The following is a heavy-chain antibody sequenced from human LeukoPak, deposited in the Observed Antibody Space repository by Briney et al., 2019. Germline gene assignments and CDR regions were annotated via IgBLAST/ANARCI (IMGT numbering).Heavy chain of an antibody. CDR3: ARDRDWYSFDS. J-gene: IGHJ4*02. V-gene: IGHV3-7*03. CDR2: IRQDGSEK. Sequence: GGSLRLSCTASGFTFSSYWMDWVRQAPGKGLEWVANIRQDGSEKYYVDSVKGRFTISRDNAKNSLYLQMNSLRAEDTAVYYCARDRDWYSFDSWGQGTLVTVSS. CDR1: GFTFSSYW. D-gene: IGHD6-19*01.